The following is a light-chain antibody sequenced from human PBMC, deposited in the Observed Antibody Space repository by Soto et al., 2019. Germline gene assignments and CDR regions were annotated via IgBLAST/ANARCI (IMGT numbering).Light chain of an antibody. CDR2: LNSDGSH. J-gene: IGLJ3*02. V-gene: IGLV4-69*01. CDR3: EIWSTGVRV. CDR1: SGHSSYV. Sequence: QSVLTQSPSASASLGASVKLTCTLSSGHSSYVIAWHQQQPEKGPRYLMKLNSDGSHSKGDGIPDRFSGSSSGAERYLTISSLQAEDEADYSCEIWSTGVRVFGGGTQLTVL.